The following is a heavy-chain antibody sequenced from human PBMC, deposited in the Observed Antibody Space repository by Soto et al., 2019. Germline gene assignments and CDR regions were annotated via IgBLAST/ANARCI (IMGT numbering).Heavy chain of an antibody. Sequence: EVQLLESGGGLVQPGGSLRLSCAASGFTFSSYAMSWVRQAPGKGLEWVSAISGSGGSTYYADSVKGRFTISRDNSKTTLYLQMNSVRAADTAVYYCAKRRARGARISSSFDIWGQGTMVVVAS. J-gene: IGHJ3*02. V-gene: IGHV3-23*01. CDR2: ISGSGGST. CDR1: GFTFSSYA. D-gene: IGHD2-15*01. CDR3: AKRRARGARISSSFDI.